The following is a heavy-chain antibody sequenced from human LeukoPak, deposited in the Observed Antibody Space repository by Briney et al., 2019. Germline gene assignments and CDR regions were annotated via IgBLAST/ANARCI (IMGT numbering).Heavy chain of an antibody. D-gene: IGHD3-3*01. J-gene: IGHJ4*02. CDR1: GFTFDDYA. CDR3: ARVLEWAIFDY. Sequence: GRSLRLSCAASGFTFDDYAIHCVRQAPGKGREWLSLIIWVGGSTYHANSVKGRFNISRDNSKNSLYLPMNSLRAEDTALYSCARVLEWAIFDYWGQGTLVTVSS. CDR2: IIWVGGST. V-gene: IGHV3-43D*03.